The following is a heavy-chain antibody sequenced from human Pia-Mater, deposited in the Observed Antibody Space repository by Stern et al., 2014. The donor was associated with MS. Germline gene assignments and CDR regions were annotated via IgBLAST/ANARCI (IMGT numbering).Heavy chain of an antibody. V-gene: IGHV1-18*01. D-gene: IGHD3-3*01. Sequence: VQLVESGAEVKKPGASVKVSCKASGYTFTSYGMSWVRQAPGQGLEWMGWIRADNGNTNYAQKLQGRVTMTTDSSTSTAYMELRSLRSDDTAVYYCARVVLEWSTPWVGYYYYGMDVWGQGTTVTVSS. CDR1: GYTFTSYG. CDR2: IRADNGNT. CDR3: ARVVLEWSTPWVGYYYYGMDV. J-gene: IGHJ6*02.